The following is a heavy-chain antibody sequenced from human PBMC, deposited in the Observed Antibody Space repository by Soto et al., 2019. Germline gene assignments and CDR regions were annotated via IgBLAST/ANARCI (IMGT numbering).Heavy chain of an antibody. V-gene: IGHV3-48*04. CDR1: GFTFSSYS. J-gene: IGHJ6*04. CDR2: ISSSGNTI. D-gene: IGHD2-8*01. Sequence: GGSLRLSCGSSGFTFSSYSMNWVRQAPGKGREWLSYISSSGNTINYADSVNGRFTISRDNATNSLYLQMNSLRVEDTAVYYCGRVMLFPYGMAVWGEGTTVTVSS. CDR3: GRVMLFPYGMAV.